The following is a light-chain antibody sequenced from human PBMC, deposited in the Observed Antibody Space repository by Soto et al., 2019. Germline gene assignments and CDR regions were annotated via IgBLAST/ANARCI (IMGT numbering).Light chain of an antibody. V-gene: IGLV2-14*01. Sequence: QSVLTQPASVSGSPGQSITISCTGSSSDIGGYNYVSWYQQHPGRAPKLMIYEVTNRPSGVSHRFSGSKSGNTASLTISGLHAEDEADYYCTSYTRSSSLYVFGTGTKV. CDR3: TSYTRSSSLYV. CDR1: SSDIGGYNY. CDR2: EVT. J-gene: IGLJ1*01.